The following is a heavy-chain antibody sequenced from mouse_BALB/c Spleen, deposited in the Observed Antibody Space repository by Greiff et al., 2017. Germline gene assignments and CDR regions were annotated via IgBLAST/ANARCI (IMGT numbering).Heavy chain of an antibody. Sequence: EVKVVDSGGGLVQPGGSRKLSCAASGFTFSSFGMHWVRQAPEKGLEWVAYISSGSSTIYYADTVKGRFTISRDNPKNTLFLQMTSLRSEDTAMYYCAKGGYGNYGAMDYWGQGTSVTVSS. CDR3: AKGGYGNYGAMDY. CDR2: ISSGSSTI. J-gene: IGHJ4*01. V-gene: IGHV5-17*02. CDR1: GFTFSSFG. D-gene: IGHD2-1*01.